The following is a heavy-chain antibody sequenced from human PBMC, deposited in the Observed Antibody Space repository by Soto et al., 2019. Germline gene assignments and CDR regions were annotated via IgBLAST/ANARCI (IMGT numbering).Heavy chain of an antibody. D-gene: IGHD4-17*01. CDR2: VRTKINDYAT. CDR3: TSPDYLGASGDF. CDR1: GLTFSVSV. J-gene: IGHJ4*02. Sequence: EVQLVESGGGLVRPGGSLTLSCSVSGLTFSVSVIHWVRQPPGKGLEWVGRVRTKINDYATSYSESVQVRFTISRDDSKNTAWLQMTSLTTEDTAVYYCTSPDYLGASGDFWGRETLVTVSS. V-gene: IGHV3-73*01.